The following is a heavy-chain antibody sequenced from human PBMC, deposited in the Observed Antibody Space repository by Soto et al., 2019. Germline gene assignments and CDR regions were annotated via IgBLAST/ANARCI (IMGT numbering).Heavy chain of an antibody. CDR1: GFTFSSYA. J-gene: IGHJ6*02. Sequence: PVGSLRLSCAASGFTFSSYAMSWVRQAPGKGLEWVSAISGSGGSTYYADSVKGRFTISRDNSKNTLYLQMNSLRAEDTAVYYCAKDRWNYDYYYYGMDVWGQGTTVTVSS. V-gene: IGHV3-23*01. CDR2: ISGSGGST. D-gene: IGHD1-7*01. CDR3: AKDRWNYDYYYYGMDV.